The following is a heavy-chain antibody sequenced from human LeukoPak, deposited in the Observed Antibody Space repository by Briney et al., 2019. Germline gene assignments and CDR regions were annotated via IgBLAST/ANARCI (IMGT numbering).Heavy chain of an antibody. D-gene: IGHD3-3*01. Sequence: SETLSLTCTVSGGSISSSSYYWGWIRQPPGKGLEWIGSIYYSGSTYYNPSLKSRVTISVDTSKNQFSLKLSSVTAADPAVYYCASPGVGYYDFWCWGRGPLVPFSS. CDR3: ASPGVGYYDFWC. V-gene: IGHV4-39*01. J-gene: IGHJ4*02. CDR1: GGSISSSSYY. CDR2: IYYSGST.